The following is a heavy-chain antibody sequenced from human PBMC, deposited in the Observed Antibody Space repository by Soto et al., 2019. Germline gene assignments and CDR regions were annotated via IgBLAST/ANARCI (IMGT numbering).Heavy chain of an antibody. CDR2: IIPIFGTA. V-gene: IGHV1-69*12. D-gene: IGHD6-19*01. CDR1: GGTFSSYA. CDR3: ARRAGRWLHHDY. J-gene: IGHJ4*02. Sequence: QVQLVQSGAEVKKPGSSVKVSCKASGGTFSSYAISWVRQAPGQGLEWMGGIIPIFGTANYAQKFQVRVTITADEGPSTAFLELSSRRCEATALYSCARRAGRWLHHDYWRQGTLFSVSS.